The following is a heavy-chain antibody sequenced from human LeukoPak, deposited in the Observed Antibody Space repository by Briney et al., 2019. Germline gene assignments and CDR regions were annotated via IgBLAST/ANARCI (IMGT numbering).Heavy chain of an antibody. CDR2: INPGGSSI. D-gene: IGHD3-10*01. Sequence: GGSLRLSCAASGFTFSSYWMHWVRQVPGKGLVWVARINPGGSSITYADSVKGRFTISRDNAKNTLYLQMNSLRAEDTAVYYCAKAVLLWFGEWDDAFDIWGQGTMVTVSS. CDR1: GFTFSSYW. CDR3: AKAVLLWFGEWDDAFDI. V-gene: IGHV3-74*01. J-gene: IGHJ3*02.